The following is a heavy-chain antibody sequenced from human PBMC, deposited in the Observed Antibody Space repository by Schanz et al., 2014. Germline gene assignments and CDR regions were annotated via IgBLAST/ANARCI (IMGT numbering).Heavy chain of an antibody. J-gene: IGHJ4*02. CDR3: AKIERNED. CDR2: IGTSGGT. D-gene: IGHD1-1*01. Sequence: EVQLVESGGGVVQPGRSLKLSCAASGLIFSNYVMSWVRQAPGKGLEWVSTIGTSGGTNYAESVKGRFTISRDNSKNTLYLQMNSIRAEDTAVYFCAKIERNEDWGQGTLVTVSS. V-gene: IGHV3-23*04. CDR1: GLIFSNYV.